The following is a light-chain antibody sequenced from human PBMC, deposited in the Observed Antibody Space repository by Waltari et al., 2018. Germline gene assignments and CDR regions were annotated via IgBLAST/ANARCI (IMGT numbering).Light chain of an antibody. J-gene: IGKJ2*01. CDR3: QQYNSYSPMYT. CDR1: QSISTW. CDR2: KAS. Sequence: DIQMTQSPSTLSASVGDRVTLTCRASQSISTWLAWYQQKPGKAPKLLIYKASSFESGVPSRFSGSGSGTEFTLTISRLQPDDFATYYCQQYNSYSPMYTFGQGTKLEIK. V-gene: IGKV1-5*03.